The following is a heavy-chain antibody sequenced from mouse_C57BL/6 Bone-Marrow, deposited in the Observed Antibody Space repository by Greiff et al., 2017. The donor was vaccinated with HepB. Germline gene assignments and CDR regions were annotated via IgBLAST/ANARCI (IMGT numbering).Heavy chain of an antibody. Sequence: QVQLQQPGAELVMPGASVKLSCKASGYTFTSYWMHWVKQRPGQGLEWIGEIDPSDSYTNYNQKFKGKSTLTVDKSSSTAYMQLSSLTSEDSAVYYWAREGPYYYGSSYAMDYWGQGTSVTVSS. CDR2: IDPSDSYT. V-gene: IGHV1-69*01. D-gene: IGHD1-1*01. CDR3: AREGPYYYGSSYAMDY. CDR1: GYTFTSYW. J-gene: IGHJ4*01.